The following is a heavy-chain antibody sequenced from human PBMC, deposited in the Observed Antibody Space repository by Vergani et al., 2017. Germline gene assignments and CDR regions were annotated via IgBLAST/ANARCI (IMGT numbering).Heavy chain of an antibody. J-gene: IGHJ5*02. V-gene: IGHV1-69*02. CDR1: GGTFSSYT. CDR2: IIPILGIA. Sequence: QVQLVQSGAEVKKPGSSVKVSCKASGGTFSSYTISWVRQAPGQGLEWMGRIIPILGIANYAQKFQGRVTITADKSTSTAYMELSSLRSEDTAVYYCTRGPLLDCSSTSCYTPDWFDPWGQGTLVTVSS. D-gene: IGHD2-2*02. CDR3: TRGPLLDCSSTSCYTPDWFDP.